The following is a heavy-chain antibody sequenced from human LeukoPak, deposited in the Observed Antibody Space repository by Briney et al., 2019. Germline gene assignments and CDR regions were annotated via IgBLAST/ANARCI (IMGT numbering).Heavy chain of an antibody. Sequence: GGSLRLSCAASGLTFRNYAMSWVRQAPGKGLEWVSVICANDGNTYYADAVKGRFTISRDNSKDTLYLQVDSLRAEDTAVYYCAKGSGSSCYSPCDYWGQGILVTVSS. D-gene: IGHD2-15*01. CDR1: GLTFRNYA. V-gene: IGHV3-23*01. CDR3: AKGSGSSCYSPCDY. J-gene: IGHJ4*02. CDR2: ICANDGNT.